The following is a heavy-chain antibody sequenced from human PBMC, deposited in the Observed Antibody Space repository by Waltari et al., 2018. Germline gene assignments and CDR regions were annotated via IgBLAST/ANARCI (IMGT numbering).Heavy chain of an antibody. CDR3: ARETSASDY. CDR1: GYAFTSSD. CDR2: MNPNSGKT. V-gene: IGHV1-8*01. J-gene: IGHJ4*02. Sequence: QVQLLQSGAEVKPPGASVMVSCRASGYAFTSSDINWVRQAPGQGLEWMGWMNPNSGKTGYAQKLQGRVTMTRNTAISTAYMELSSLRPEDTAVYYCARETSASDYWGQGTLVTVSS.